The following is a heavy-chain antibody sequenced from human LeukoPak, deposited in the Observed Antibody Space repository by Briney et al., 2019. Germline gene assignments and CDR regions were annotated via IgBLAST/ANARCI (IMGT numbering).Heavy chain of an antibody. CDR3: ARDRTIAAAGPEVWFDP. V-gene: IGHV4-59*12. D-gene: IGHD6-13*01. CDR2: IYYSGST. CDR1: GDSISGYY. Sequence: PSETLSLICSVSGDSISGYYWSWIRQPPGKGLEWIGYIYYSGSTNYNPSLKGRVTISVDTSKNQFSLKLSSVTAADTAVYYCARDRTIAAAGPEVWFDPWGQGTLVTVSS. J-gene: IGHJ5*02.